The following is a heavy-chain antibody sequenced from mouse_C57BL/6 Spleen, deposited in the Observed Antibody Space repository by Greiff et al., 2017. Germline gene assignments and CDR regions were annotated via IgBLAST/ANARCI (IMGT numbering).Heavy chain of an antibody. Sequence: EVNLVESGGGLVQPGGSLKLSCAASGFTFSDYYMYWVRQTPEKRLEWVAYISTGGGSTYYPDTVKGRFTISRDNAKNTLYLQMSRLKSEDTAMYYCARQGGYDGYFDVWGTGTTVTVSS. J-gene: IGHJ1*03. D-gene: IGHD2-2*01. CDR3: ARQGGYDGYFDV. CDR2: ISTGGGST. V-gene: IGHV5-12*01. CDR1: GFTFSDYY.